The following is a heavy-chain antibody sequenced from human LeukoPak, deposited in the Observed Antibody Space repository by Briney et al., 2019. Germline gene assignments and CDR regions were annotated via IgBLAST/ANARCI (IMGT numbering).Heavy chain of an antibody. CDR1: GLTLSNYA. CDR2: ISGDGVST. V-gene: IGHV3-23*01. CDR3: VKGRLYYYGV. J-gene: IGHJ6*04. D-gene: IGHD3-10*01. Sequence: GGSLRLSCAAPGLTLSNYAMSWVRQAPGKGLEWLSGISGDGVSTYYADSVKGRFTIYRDISKNTLYLRMDSLRAEDTAVYYCVKGRLYYYGVWGKGTTVTVSS.